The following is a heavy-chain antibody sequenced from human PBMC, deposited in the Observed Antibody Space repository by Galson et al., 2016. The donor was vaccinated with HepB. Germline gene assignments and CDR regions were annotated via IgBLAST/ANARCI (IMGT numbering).Heavy chain of an antibody. CDR2: ISAYNGNT. CDR1: GYTFSTYG. V-gene: IGHV1-18*01. Sequence: VKVSCKASGYTFSTYGISWVRQAPGQGLERMGWISAYNGNTNYAQKLQGRVTMTTDTSTSTAYMELRSLNSDDTAVYYCARGVRLSMVRGVMNFYYYGMDVWGQGTTVTVSS. D-gene: IGHD3-10*01. CDR3: ARGVRLSMVRGVMNFYYYGMDV. J-gene: IGHJ6*02.